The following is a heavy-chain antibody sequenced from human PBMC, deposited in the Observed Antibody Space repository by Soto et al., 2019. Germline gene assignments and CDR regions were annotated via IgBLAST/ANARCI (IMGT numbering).Heavy chain of an antibody. CDR3: ARVCGADCGKAFDV. CDR1: GFTFSAYG. CDR2: ISFDSRDK. Sequence: QVQLVESGGGVVQPGRSLRLSCAASGFTFSAYGIHWVRQAPGKGLEWVATISFDSRDKLYVDSMNGRLTISRENSRNTVYLQMDSLRAEDTAVYHCARVCGADCGKAFDVWGQGTVVAVSP. J-gene: IGHJ3*01. V-gene: IGHV3-33*05. D-gene: IGHD2-21*02.